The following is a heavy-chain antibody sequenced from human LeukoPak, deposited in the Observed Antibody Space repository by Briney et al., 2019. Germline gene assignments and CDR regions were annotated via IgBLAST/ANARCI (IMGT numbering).Heavy chain of an antibody. D-gene: IGHD6-13*01. CDR2: INPNSGGT. V-gene: IGHV1-2*02. Sequence: ASVKVSCKASGYTFTGYYMHWVRQAPGQGLEGMGWINPNSGGTNYAQKFQGRVTMPRDTSISTAYMELSRLRSDDTAVYYCARVREAAAGPNWFDPWGQGTLVTVSS. J-gene: IGHJ5*02. CDR3: ARVREAAAGPNWFDP. CDR1: GYTFTGYY.